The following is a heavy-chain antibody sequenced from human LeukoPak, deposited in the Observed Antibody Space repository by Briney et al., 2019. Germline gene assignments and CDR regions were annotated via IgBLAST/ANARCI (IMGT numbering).Heavy chain of an antibody. CDR3: ARIRYDSSGYPPNFDY. Sequence: SGPALVKPTQTLTLTCTFSGFSLSTSGMCVSWIRQPPGKALEWLARIDWDDDKYYSTSLKTRFTISKDTSKNQVVLTMTNMDPVDTATYYCARIRYDSSGYPPNFDYWGQGTLVTVSS. CDR1: GFSLSTSGMC. V-gene: IGHV2-70*11. D-gene: IGHD3-22*01. CDR2: IDWDDDK. J-gene: IGHJ4*02.